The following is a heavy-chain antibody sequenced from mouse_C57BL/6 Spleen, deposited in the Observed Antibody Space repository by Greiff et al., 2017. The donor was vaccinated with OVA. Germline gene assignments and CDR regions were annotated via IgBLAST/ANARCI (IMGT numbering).Heavy chain of an antibody. Sequence: EVQLQQSGPELVKPGASVKISCKASGYSFTGYYMTWVKQSPEKSLEWIGEINPSTGGTTYNQKFKAKATLTVDKSSSTAYMQLKSLTSEDSAVYYCARSITTVGGSFDYWGQGTTLTVSS. V-gene: IGHV1-42*01. CDR2: INPSTGGT. D-gene: IGHD1-1*01. J-gene: IGHJ2*01. CDR3: ARSITTVGGSFDY. CDR1: GYSFTGYY.